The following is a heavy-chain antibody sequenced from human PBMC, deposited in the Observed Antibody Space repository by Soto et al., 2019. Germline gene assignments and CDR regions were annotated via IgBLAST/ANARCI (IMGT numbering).Heavy chain of an antibody. D-gene: IGHD6-19*01. V-gene: IGHV3-23*01. Sequence: GGSLRLSCAASGFTFSSYAMSWVRQAPGKGLEWVSAISGSGGATYYADSVRGRFTISRDNSKNTLYLQMTSVRAEDTAVYNCVKDKAASSGWDPWGQGTLVTVSS. CDR2: ISGSGGAT. CDR3: VKDKAASSGWDP. CDR1: GFTFSSYA. J-gene: IGHJ5*02.